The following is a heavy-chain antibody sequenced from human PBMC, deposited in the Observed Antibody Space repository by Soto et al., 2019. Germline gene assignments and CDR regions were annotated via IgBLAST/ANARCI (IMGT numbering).Heavy chain of an antibody. J-gene: IGHJ4*02. CDR2: INHSGST. V-gene: IGHV4-34*01. CDR3: ARGRRMSTANHFDF. Sequence: PSETLSLTCAVYVDSFSGYYWTWIRQPAGKGLEWIGEINHSGSTNYNPSLKSRVTISVDTSKNQFSLKLSSVTAADTAVYYCARGRRMSTANHFDFWGQGTLVTVSS. CDR1: VDSFSGYY. D-gene: IGHD5-18*01.